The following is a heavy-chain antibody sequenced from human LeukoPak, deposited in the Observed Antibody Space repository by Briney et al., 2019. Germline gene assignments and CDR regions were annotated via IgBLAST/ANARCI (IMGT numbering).Heavy chain of an antibody. D-gene: IGHD6-13*01. Sequence: GGSLRLSCAASGFTFSSYAMSWVRQAPGKGLEWVSAISGSGGSTYYADSVKGRFTISRDNSKNTLYLQMNSLRAEDTAVYYCARVSIAAAGTRFIDDYWGQGTLVTVSS. V-gene: IGHV3-23*01. J-gene: IGHJ4*02. CDR1: GFTFSSYA. CDR3: ARVSIAAAGTRFIDDY. CDR2: ISGSGGST.